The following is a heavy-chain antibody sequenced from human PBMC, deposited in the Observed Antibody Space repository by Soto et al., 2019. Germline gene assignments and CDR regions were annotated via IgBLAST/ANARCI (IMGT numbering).Heavy chain of an antibody. D-gene: IGHD6-13*01. V-gene: IGHV1-69*12. Sequence: QVQLVQSGAEVKKPGSSVKVACKVSGDTFSNYVINWVRQAPEQGLEWMGAIVPIFRTANYVQKLQGRVTINADEFTITAYMELSGLRSDDTATYYCARETAAPGTFREDASDIWGQGTLVTVSS. J-gene: IGHJ3*02. CDR2: IVPIFRTA. CDR1: GDTFSNYV. CDR3: ARETAAPGTFREDASDI.